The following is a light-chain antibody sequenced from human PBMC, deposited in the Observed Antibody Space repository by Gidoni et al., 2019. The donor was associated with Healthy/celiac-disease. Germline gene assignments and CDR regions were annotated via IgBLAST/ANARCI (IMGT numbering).Light chain of an antibody. CDR2: AAS. CDR3: QQSYSTPRT. Sequence: EIQMTQSPSSLSASVADRVTITCRARQSISSYLNWYQQKPGEAPTLLIYAASSLQSGVPSTISGSGSGADFTLTSSSLQPEDFATYYCQQSYSTPRTFGQGTKVEIK. J-gene: IGKJ1*01. V-gene: IGKV1-39*01. CDR1: QSISSY.